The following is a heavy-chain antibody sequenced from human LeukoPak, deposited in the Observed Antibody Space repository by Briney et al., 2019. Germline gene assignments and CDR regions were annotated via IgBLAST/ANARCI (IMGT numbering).Heavy chain of an antibody. CDR2: IWHDGNNK. V-gene: IGHV3-33*01. Sequence: GGSLRLSCAASGFTFSSYGMHWVRQAPGKGLEWVAVIWHDGNNKYYADSVKGRFTISRDNSKNTLYLQMTSLRAEDTAVYYCAREDRPEIFGDSHDYWGQGTLVTVSS. J-gene: IGHJ4*02. CDR3: AREDRPEIFGDSHDY. CDR1: GFTFSSYG. D-gene: IGHD4-17*01.